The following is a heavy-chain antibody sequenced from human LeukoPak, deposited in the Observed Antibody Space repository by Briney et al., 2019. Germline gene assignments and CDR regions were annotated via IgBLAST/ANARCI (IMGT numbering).Heavy chain of an antibody. CDR1: GGTFSSYA. J-gene: IGHJ4*02. Sequence: AASVKVSFKASGGTFSSYAISWVRQAPGQGLEWMGGIIPIFGTANYAQKFQGRVTITADESTSTAYMELSSLRSEDTAVYYCARGRTRKYYDSGYWGQGTLVTVSS. V-gene: IGHV1-69*13. CDR2: IIPIFGTA. D-gene: IGHD3-22*01. CDR3: ARGRTRKYYDSGY.